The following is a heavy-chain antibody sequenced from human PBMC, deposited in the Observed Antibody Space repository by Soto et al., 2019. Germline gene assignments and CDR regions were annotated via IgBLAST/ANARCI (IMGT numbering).Heavy chain of an antibody. J-gene: IGHJ4*02. CDR1: GFTFSSYG. V-gene: IGHV3-30*18. CDR2: ISYDGSNK. Sequence: GGSLRLSCAASGFTFSSYGMHWVRQAPGKGLEWVAVISYDGSNKYYADSVKGRFTISRDNSKNTLYLQMNSLRAEDTAVYYCAKEGGAMIVVAPFDYWGQGTLVTVSS. CDR3: AKEGGAMIVVAPFDY. D-gene: IGHD3-22*01.